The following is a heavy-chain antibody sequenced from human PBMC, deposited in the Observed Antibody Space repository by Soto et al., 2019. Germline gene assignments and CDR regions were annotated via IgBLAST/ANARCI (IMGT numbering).Heavy chain of an antibody. V-gene: IGHV3-23*01. J-gene: IGHJ4*02. CDR2: ISGSGGST. D-gene: IGHD5-18*01. Sequence: GGSLRLSCAASGFTFSSYAMSWVRQAPGKGLEWVSAISGSGGSTYYADSVKGRFTISRDNSKNTLYLQMNSLRAEDTAVYHCAKAGYSHGNPWFDYWCQGDLVTVSA. CDR3: AKAGYSHGNPWFDY. CDR1: GFTFSSYA.